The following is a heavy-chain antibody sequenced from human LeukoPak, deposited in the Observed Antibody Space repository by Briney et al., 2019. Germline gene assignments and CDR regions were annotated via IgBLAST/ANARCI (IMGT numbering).Heavy chain of an antibody. CDR2: IHYSGST. V-gene: IGHV4-31*03. CDR1: GGSISSGGYY. J-gene: IGHJ6*02. D-gene: IGHD6-13*01. Sequence: PSETLSLTCTVSGGSISSGGYYWSWIRQHPGKGLEWIGYIHYSGSTYYNPSLKSRVTISVDTSKNQFSLKLSSVTAADTAVYYCARDGQSSSPDYYYGMDVWGQGTTVTVSS. CDR3: ARDGQSSSPDYYYGMDV.